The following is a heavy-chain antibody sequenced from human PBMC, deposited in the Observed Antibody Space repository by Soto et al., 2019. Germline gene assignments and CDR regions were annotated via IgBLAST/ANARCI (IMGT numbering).Heavy chain of an antibody. CDR1: GGSISSYY. Sequence: PSETLSLTCTVSGGSISSYYWTWIRQPPGKGLEWIGFIYNSGSTHYNPSLRSRVTISVDTSKNQFSLKLRSVTAADTAVYYCASMGYHYGSGSYPLDYWGQGTPVTVSS. V-gene: IGHV4-59*08. CDR2: IYNSGST. J-gene: IGHJ4*02. D-gene: IGHD3-10*01. CDR3: ASMGYHYGSGSYPLDY.